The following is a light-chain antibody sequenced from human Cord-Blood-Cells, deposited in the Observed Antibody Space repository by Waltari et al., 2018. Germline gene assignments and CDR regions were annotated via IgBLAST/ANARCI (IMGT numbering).Light chain of an antibody. J-gene: IGLJ1*01. Sequence: QSVLTQPPSVSGAPGQRVTISCTGSSSNIRAGYGVHWYQQLPGTAPKLLIYGNSNRPSGVPDRFSGSKSGTSASLAITGLQAEDEADYYCQSYDSSLSGYVFGTGTKVTVL. CDR2: GNS. CDR3: QSYDSSLSGYV. V-gene: IGLV1-40*01. CDR1: SSNIRAGYG.